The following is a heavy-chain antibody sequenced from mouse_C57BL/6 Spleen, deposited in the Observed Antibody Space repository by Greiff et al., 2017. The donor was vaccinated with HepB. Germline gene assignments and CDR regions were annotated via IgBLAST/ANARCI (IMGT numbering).Heavy chain of an antibody. CDR2: IRLKSDNYAT. Sequence: EVKLEESGGGLVQPGGSMKLSCVASGFTFSNYWMNWVRQSPEKGLEWVAQIRLKSDNYATHYAESVKGRFTISRDDSKSSVYLQMNNLRAEDTGIYYCTKNLVYGSSFWYFDVWGTGTTVTVSS. J-gene: IGHJ1*03. CDR3: TKNLVYGSSFWYFDV. V-gene: IGHV6-3*01. CDR1: GFTFSNYW. D-gene: IGHD1-1*01.